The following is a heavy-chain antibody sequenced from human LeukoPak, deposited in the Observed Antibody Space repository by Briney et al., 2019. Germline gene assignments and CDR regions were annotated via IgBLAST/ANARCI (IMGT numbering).Heavy chain of an antibody. CDR1: GGSFSGYY. V-gene: IGHV4-34*01. Sequence: SETLSLTCAVYGGSFSGYYWSWIRQPPGKGLEWIGEINHSGSTNYNPSLKSRVTISVDTSKNQFSLKLSSVTAADTAVYYCARSAPLRHFDYWGQGTLVTVSS. CDR2: INHSGST. CDR3: ARSAPLRHFDY. J-gene: IGHJ4*02.